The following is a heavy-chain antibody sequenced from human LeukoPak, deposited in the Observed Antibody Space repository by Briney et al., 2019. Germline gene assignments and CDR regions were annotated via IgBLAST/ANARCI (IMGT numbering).Heavy chain of an antibody. Sequence: ASVKVSCKASGYTFTGYYMHWVRQAPGQGLEWMGWINPNSGGTNYAQKFQDRVTMTRDTSISTAYMELSRLRSDDTAVYYCAREGSITGTPFDYWGQGTLVTVSS. CDR3: AREGSITGTPFDY. CDR1: GYTFTGYY. D-gene: IGHD1-20*01. V-gene: IGHV1-2*02. J-gene: IGHJ4*02. CDR2: INPNSGGT.